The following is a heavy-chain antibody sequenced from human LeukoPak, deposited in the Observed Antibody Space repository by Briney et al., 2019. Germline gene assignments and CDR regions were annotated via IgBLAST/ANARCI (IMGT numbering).Heavy chain of an antibody. CDR3: AELGITMIGGV. CDR2: INSDGSST. D-gene: IGHD3-10*02. Sequence: GGSLRLSCAASGFTFSSYWMHWVRQTPGKGLVWVSRINSDGSSTSYADSVKGRFTISRDNAKNTVYLQMNSLRAEDTAVYYCAELGITMIGGVWGKGTTVTISS. CDR1: GFTFSSYW. V-gene: IGHV3-74*01. J-gene: IGHJ6*04.